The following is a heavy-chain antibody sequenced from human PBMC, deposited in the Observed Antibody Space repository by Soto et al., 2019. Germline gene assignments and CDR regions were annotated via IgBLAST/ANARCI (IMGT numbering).Heavy chain of an antibody. V-gene: IGHV3-43*01. J-gene: IGHJ6*02. D-gene: IGHD3-3*01. Sequence: EVQLVQSGGVVAQPGGSLRLSCAASGFTFNDNSMHWVRQAPGKDLEWVWLISWNGDSAYCADSVEGRFTISRDKNKNSLNMQRDSLRIEETALYYCAKDIHWRTNYLCGFDVWGQGTTVTVSS. CDR3: AKDIHWRTNYLCGFDV. CDR2: ISWNGDSA. CDR1: GFTFNDNS.